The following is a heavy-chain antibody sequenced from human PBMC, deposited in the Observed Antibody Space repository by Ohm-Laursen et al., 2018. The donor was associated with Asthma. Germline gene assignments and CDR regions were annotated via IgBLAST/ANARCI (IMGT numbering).Heavy chain of an antibody. J-gene: IGHJ4*02. CDR2: ISSKSSTI. CDR1: GFTFSTYS. D-gene: IGHD4-17*01. Sequence: SLRLSCSASGFTFSTYSMHWVRQAPGKGLEWVSFISSKSSTIYSANTVKGRFTVSRDNAKNSLYLQMNSLRAEDTAVYYCAKDLGTVTKGYFDYWGQGTLVTVSS. V-gene: IGHV3-48*01. CDR3: AKDLGTVTKGYFDY.